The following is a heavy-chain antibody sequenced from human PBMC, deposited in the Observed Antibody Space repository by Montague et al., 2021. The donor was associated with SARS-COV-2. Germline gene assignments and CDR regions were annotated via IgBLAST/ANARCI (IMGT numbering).Heavy chain of an antibody. Sequence: SETLSLTCTVSAGSISSHYWSWIRQPQRKALEWIGYVYYTGSTKYNPSLNSRVPMSVDTPKNRFSLTLRSLTAADTAVSYCARAQNNCFIPNVVNYFDIWGLGALVTVSS. CDR2: VYYTGST. J-gene: IGHJ4*02. V-gene: IGHV4-59*11. D-gene: IGHD1-20*01. CDR1: AGSISSHY. CDR3: ARAQNNCFIPNVVNYFDI.